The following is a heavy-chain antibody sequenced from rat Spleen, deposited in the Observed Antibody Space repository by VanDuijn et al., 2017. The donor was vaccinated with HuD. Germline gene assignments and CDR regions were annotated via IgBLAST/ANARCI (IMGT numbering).Heavy chain of an antibody. D-gene: IGHD1-11*01. CDR1: GFSLIRYN. V-gene: IGHV2-63*01. Sequence: QVQLKESGPGLVQPSQTLSLTCTVSGFSLIRYNVHWVRQPPGKGLEWMGRMRYYGDTSYNSALKSRLSISRATSKNQVFLKMNSLQTDDTGTYYCTSSHYSEGPYVMDAWGQGASVTVSS. CDR2: MRYYGDT. J-gene: IGHJ4*01. CDR3: TSSHYSEGPYVMDA.